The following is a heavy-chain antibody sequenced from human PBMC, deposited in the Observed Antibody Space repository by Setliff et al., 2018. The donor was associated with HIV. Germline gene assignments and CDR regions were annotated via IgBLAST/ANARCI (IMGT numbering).Heavy chain of an antibody. J-gene: IGHJ4*02. V-gene: IGHV4-59*12. CDR1: GGSITSYF. Sequence: TLSLTCTVSGGSITSYFWSWIRQPPGKGLEWIGSISYSGNTYYHPSLQSRVTISLDMSKDQFSLKVKSVTAADTAIYYCARDPHYFDRSGYYSYFYFDYWGQGMLVTVSS. D-gene: IGHD3-22*01. CDR2: ISYSGNT. CDR3: ARDPHYFDRSGYYSYFYFDY.